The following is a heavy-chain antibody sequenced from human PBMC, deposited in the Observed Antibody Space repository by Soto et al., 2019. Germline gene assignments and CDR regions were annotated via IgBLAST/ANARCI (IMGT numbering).Heavy chain of an antibody. CDR3: AGLRLGEGFDP. J-gene: IGHJ5*02. Sequence: QVQLQESGPGLVKPSETLSLTCTVSGGSVNSGSYYWNWIRQPPGKGLEWIGYISYSGSTNYNPSLERRVTISLDTSKNQFSMRLSSVTAADTAVYYCAGLRLGEGFDPRGQGTRVNVAS. V-gene: IGHV4-61*01. CDR2: ISYSGST. CDR1: GGSVNSGSYY. D-gene: IGHD3-16*01.